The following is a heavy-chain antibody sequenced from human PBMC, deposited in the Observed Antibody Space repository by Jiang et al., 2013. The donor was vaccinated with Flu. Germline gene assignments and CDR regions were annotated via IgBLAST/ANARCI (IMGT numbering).Heavy chain of an antibody. CDR3: ARSSGPYSSSWYETYYFDY. Sequence: PGKGLEWVSGINWNGGSTGYADSVKGRFTISRDNAKNSLYLQMNSLRAEDTALYYCARSSGPYSSSWYETYYFDYWGQGTLVTVSS. D-gene: IGHD6-13*01. V-gene: IGHV3-20*03. J-gene: IGHJ4*02. CDR2: INWNGGST.